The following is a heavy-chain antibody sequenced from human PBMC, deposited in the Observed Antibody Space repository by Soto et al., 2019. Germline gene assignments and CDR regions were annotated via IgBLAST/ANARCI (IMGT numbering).Heavy chain of an antibody. CDR3: AKDSDGYNPVDVGDY. CDR1: GFTFSSYA. V-gene: IGHV3-23*01. D-gene: IGHD5-12*01. CDR2: ISGSGGST. Sequence: EVQLFESGGGLVQPGGSLRLSCAASGFTFSSYAMSWVRQAPGKGLEWVSAISGSGGSTYYADSVKGRFNSSRDNSKHTLYMQMNSLRAEDTAVYYCAKDSDGYNPVDVGDYWCQGTLVTVSS. J-gene: IGHJ4*02.